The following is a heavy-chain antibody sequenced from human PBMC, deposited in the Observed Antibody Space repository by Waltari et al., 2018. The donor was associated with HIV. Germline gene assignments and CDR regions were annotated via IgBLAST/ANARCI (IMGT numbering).Heavy chain of an antibody. V-gene: IGHV4-34*01. CDR3: ARLGYPGPVPDHDY. CDR2: INHSGRT. D-gene: IGHD2-2*01. CDR1: GGSFSGYY. J-gene: IGHJ4*02. Sequence: QVQLQQWGAGLLKPSETLSLTCAVYGGSFSGYYWSWIRQPPGKGLEWIGEINHSGRTNHNPSLTSRVTISVDPSKNQFSLKLSSVTAADTAVYYCARLGYPGPVPDHDYWGQGTLVTVSS.